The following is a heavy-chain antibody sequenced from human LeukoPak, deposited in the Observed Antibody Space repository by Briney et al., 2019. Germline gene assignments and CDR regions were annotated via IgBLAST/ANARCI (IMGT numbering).Heavy chain of an antibody. D-gene: IGHD3-10*01. J-gene: IGHJ6*02. V-gene: IGHV1-2*02. CDR1: GYTFTGYY. Sequence: ASVKVSCKASGYTFTGYYMHWVRQAPGQGHEWMGWINPNSGGTNYAQKFQGRVTMTGDTSISTAYMELSRLRSDDTAVYYCARELLWFGDYYYYGMDVWGQGTTVTVSS. CDR3: ARELLWFGDYYYYGMDV. CDR2: INPNSGGT.